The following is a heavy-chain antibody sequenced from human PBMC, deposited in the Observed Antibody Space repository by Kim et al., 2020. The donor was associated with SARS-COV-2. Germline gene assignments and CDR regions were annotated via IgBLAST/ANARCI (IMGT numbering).Heavy chain of an antibody. CDR2: IQAKVDGGTA. J-gene: IGHJ4*02. D-gene: IGHD4-17*01. V-gene: IGHV3-15*01. CDR3: ATALRCENNVVDY. CDR1: GFIFNDAW. Sequence: GGSLRLSCAASGFIFNDAWMSWVRQAPGKGLEWVCRIQAKVDGGTADYAAPLQGRFSISRDDSVNKLLLQMNKLKTEDSAVYYCATALRCENNVVDYWGQGTLVTVS.